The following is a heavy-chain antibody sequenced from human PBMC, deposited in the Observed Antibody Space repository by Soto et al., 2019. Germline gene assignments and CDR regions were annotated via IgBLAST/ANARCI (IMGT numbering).Heavy chain of an antibody. J-gene: IGHJ1*01. V-gene: IGHV4-4*01. D-gene: IGHD3-22*01. CDR1: GDSISSHHW. CDR3: ARGPDLAGLRPSGYFPH. CDR2: VHHSGNT. Sequence: QVQLQESGPGLVKPAGTLSLTCAVSGDSISSHHWWQWVRQAPGKGLEWIGEVHHSGNTNYNPSLKGRVTMFVVKSMNQFSVDLRSVNDADTAVYFCARGPDLAGLRPSGYFPHWSQGTLITVSS.